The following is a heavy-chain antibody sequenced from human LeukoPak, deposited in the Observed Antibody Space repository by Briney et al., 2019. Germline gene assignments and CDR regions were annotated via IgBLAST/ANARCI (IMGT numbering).Heavy chain of an antibody. CDR3: AKKVTEGY. J-gene: IGHJ4*02. V-gene: IGHV3-23*01. CDR2: ISGSGGTT. Sequence: SGGSLRLSCTASEFTFSSYAMNWVRQAPGKGLEWVSAISGSGGTTFYADSVKGRFTVSRDNSKNTLYLQTNSLRAEDTAVYFCAKKVTEGYWGQGTLVTVSS. D-gene: IGHD2-21*02. CDR1: EFTFSSYA.